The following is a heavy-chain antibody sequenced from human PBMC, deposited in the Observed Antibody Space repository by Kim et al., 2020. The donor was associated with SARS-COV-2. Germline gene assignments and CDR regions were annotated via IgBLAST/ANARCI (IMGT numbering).Heavy chain of an antibody. CDR3: VRERVTERLGSYDY. V-gene: IGHV3-72*01. J-gene: IGHJ4*02. D-gene: IGHD3-10*01. Sequence: AASVKGRFTISRDDSKNSVYLQINSLKTEDTAVYYCVRERVTERLGSYDYWGPGTLVTVSS.